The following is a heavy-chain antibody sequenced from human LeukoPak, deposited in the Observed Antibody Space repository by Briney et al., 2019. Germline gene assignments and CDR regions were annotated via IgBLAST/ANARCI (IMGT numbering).Heavy chain of an antibody. J-gene: IGHJ3*02. CDR3: ARDRDGDMTLVRGVPDAFDI. CDR1: GYTFTSYG. Sequence: ASVKVSCKASGYTFTSYGISWVRQAPGQGLEWMGWISAYNGNRNYGQNFQDRVTMTTDTSTSTAYMELRSLRSDDTAVYYCARDRDGDMTLVRGVPDAFDIWGQGTMVTVSS. V-gene: IGHV1-18*01. CDR2: ISAYNGNR. D-gene: IGHD3-10*01.